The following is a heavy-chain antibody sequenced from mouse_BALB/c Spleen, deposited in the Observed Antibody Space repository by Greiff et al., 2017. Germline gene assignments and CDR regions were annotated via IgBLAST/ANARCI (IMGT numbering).Heavy chain of an antibody. CDR2: INPYNDGT. Sequence: EVQQQQSGPELVKPGASVKMSCKASGYTFTSYVMHWVKQKPGQGLEWIGYINPYNDGTKYNEKFKGKATLTSDKSSSTAYMELSSLTSEDSAVYYCARENYYGSRAWFAYWGQGTLVTVSA. CDR3: ARENYYGSRAWFAY. D-gene: IGHD1-1*01. J-gene: IGHJ3*01. V-gene: IGHV1-14*01. CDR1: GYTFTSYV.